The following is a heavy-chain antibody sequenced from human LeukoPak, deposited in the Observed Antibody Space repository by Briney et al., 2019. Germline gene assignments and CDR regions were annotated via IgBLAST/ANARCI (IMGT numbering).Heavy chain of an antibody. CDR1: GVTFSDYY. Sequence: TAGGSLRLSCAASGVTFSDYYMSWIRQAPGKGLEWVSYISSSGSTIYYADSVKGRFTISRDNAKNSLYLQMNSLRAEDTAVYYCARDRRGGVYDSRAFDYWGQGTLVTVSS. V-gene: IGHV3-11*01. J-gene: IGHJ4*02. CDR2: ISSSGSTI. D-gene: IGHD3-22*01. CDR3: ARDRRGGVYDSRAFDY.